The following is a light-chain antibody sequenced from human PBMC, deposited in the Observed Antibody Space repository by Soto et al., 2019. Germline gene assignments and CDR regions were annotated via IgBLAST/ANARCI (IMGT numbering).Light chain of an antibody. CDR1: SSNIGNNY. CDR3: GTWDSGLSAVI. V-gene: IGLV1-51*01. J-gene: IGLJ2*01. Sequence: QAVVTQPPSVSAAPGQKVTISCSGRSSNIGNNYVSWYQQLPGTAPKLLIYDNNKRPSGMPDRFSGSKSGTSATLGITGLQTGDEADYYCGTWDSGLSAVIFGGGTKVTVL. CDR2: DNN.